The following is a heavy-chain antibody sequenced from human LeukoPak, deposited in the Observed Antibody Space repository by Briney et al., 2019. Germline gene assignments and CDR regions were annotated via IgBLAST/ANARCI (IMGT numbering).Heavy chain of an antibody. D-gene: IGHD5-24*01. CDR3: AKDRIPDGRYSIDF. CDR1: GFTFSSYE. V-gene: IGHV3-23*01. Sequence: GGSLRLSCAASGFTFSSYEMNWVRQAPGKGLEWVSVIIGNGGDIHYAGSVRGRFTISRDNSKNTLYLQMNSLRVEDTAVYYCAKDRIPDGRYSIDFWGPGTLVTVSS. CDR2: IIGNGGDI. J-gene: IGHJ4*02.